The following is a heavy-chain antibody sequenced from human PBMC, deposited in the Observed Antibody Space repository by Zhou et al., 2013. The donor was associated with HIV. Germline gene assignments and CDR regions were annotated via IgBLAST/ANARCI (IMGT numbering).Heavy chain of an antibody. Sequence: QVQLVQSGAEVKKPGSSVKVSCKASGGTFSSYAISWVRQAPGQGLEWMGGIIPIFGTANYAQKFQGRVTITADKSTSTAYMELSSLRSEDTAVYYCARRPPXTVTTSYRGAFDIWGQGTMVTVSS. J-gene: IGHJ3*02. D-gene: IGHD4-17*01. CDR1: GGTFSSYA. CDR3: ARRPPXTVTTSYRGAFDI. CDR2: IIPIFGTA. V-gene: IGHV1-69*14.